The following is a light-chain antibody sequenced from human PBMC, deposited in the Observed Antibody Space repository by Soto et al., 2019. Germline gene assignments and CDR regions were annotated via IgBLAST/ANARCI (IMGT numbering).Light chain of an antibody. CDR3: SSYTTSNTLV. CDR1: SSDIGSYNR. Sequence: QSALTQPPSVSGSPGQSVTISCSGTSSDIGSYNRVSWYQQPPGTAPNLIIYEVGNRPSGVPDRFSGSKSGNAASLTISGIQAEDEADYYCSSYTTSNTLVFGGGTKLTVL. V-gene: IGLV2-18*02. CDR2: EVG. J-gene: IGLJ3*02.